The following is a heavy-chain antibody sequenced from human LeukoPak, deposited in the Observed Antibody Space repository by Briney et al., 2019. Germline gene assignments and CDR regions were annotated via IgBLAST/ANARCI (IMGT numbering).Heavy chain of an antibody. CDR3: ARALVVRGRSVDY. CDR2: IYHSGST. D-gene: IGHD3-10*01. J-gene: IGHJ4*02. V-gene: IGHV4-38-2*02. CDR1: GYSISSGYY. Sequence: KPSETLSLTCTVSGYSISSGYYWGWIRQPPGKGLEWIGSIYHSGSTNYNPSLKSRVTISVETSKNQFSLKLSSVTAADTAVYYCARALVVRGRSVDYWGQGTLVTVSS.